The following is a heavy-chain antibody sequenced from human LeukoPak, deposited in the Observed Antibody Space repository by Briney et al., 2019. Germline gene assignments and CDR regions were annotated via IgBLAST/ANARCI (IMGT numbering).Heavy chain of an antibody. CDR1: GDSVSSNIAA. V-gene: IGHV6-1*01. CDR3: ARDMYGYYYDT. Sequence: SQTLSLTCAISGDSVSSNIAAWNWIRQSSSRGLEWLGRTYYRSKWYNDYAVSVKSRISISPDTSKNQFSLQLNSVTPEDTAVYFCARDMYGYYYDTWGQGTLVTVSS. CDR2: TYYRSKWYN. D-gene: IGHD3-22*01. J-gene: IGHJ4*02.